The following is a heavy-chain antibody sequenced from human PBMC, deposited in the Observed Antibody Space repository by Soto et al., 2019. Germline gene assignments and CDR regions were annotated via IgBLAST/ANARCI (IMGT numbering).Heavy chain of an antibody. CDR1: GYSFTSYW. V-gene: IGHV5-51*01. Sequence: PGESLKISCKGSGYSFTSYWIGWVRQMPGKGLEWMGIIYPGDSDTRYSPSFQGQVTISADKSISTAYLQWSSLKASDTAMYYCARNPIMITFGGVIVNSGMDVWGQGTTVTVSS. J-gene: IGHJ6*02. CDR2: IYPGDSDT. CDR3: ARNPIMITFGGVIVNSGMDV. D-gene: IGHD3-16*02.